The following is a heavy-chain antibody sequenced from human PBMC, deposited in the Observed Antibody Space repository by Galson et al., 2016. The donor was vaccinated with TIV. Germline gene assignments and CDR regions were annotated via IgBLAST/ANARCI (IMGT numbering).Heavy chain of an antibody. Sequence: QSGAEVKKPGESLKISCKESGYDFTNYWMAWVRQKPGKGLEWMGIIYPGDSDIKYSPSFQGQVTISADRYISTAYLQWCSLKASDTSMYFCASVRPGYSGYVDGGMDVWGQGTKVTVSS. CDR2: IYPGDSDI. D-gene: IGHD5-12*01. CDR3: ASVRPGYSGYVDGGMDV. J-gene: IGHJ6*02. V-gene: IGHV5-51*01. CDR1: GYDFTNYW.